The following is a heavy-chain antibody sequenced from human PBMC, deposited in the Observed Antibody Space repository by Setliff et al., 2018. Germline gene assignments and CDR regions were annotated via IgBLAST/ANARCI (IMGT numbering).Heavy chain of an antibody. CDR1: GVSFSGYY. J-gene: IGHJ6*03. D-gene: IGHD2-2*01. V-gene: IGHV4-34*01. CDR3: ARNSRNIVVVPAAVIYYYYYYMDV. Sequence: PSETLSLTCAVYGVSFSGYYWSWIRQHPGKGVEWIGEINHSGSTNYNPSLKSRVTISVDTSKNQFSLKLSSVTAADTAVYYCARNSRNIVVVPAAVIYYYYYYMDVWGKGTTVTVSS. CDR2: INHSGST.